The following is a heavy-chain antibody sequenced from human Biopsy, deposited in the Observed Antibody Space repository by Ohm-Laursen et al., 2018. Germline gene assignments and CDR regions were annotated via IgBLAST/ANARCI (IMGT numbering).Heavy chain of an antibody. D-gene: IGHD6-19*01. J-gene: IGHJ2*01. Sequence: SLILSCAASGFTFGHYAMHWVRQAPGKGLEWISLIWYDGTNEDYADSVKGRFTISRDNSKNTLYLQINTLTLEDTAFYYCARGLSSGWYGYFDVWGRGTLVTVSS. V-gene: IGHV3-33*01. CDR1: GFTFGHYA. CDR3: ARGLSSGWYGYFDV. CDR2: IWYDGTNE.